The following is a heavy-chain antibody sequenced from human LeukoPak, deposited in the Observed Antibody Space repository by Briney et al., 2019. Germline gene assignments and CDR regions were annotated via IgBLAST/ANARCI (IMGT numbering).Heavy chain of an antibody. J-gene: IGHJ4*02. V-gene: IGHV4-34*01. CDR2: INHSGST. CDR3: ARGSGYPSYYFDY. CDR1: GGSFSGYY. D-gene: IGHD3-22*01. Sequence: PSETLSLTCAVYGGSFSGYYWSWIRQPPGKGLEWIGEINHSGSTNYNPSLKSRVTISVDTFKNQFSLKLSSVTAADTAVYYCARGSGYPSYYFDYWGQGTLVTVSS.